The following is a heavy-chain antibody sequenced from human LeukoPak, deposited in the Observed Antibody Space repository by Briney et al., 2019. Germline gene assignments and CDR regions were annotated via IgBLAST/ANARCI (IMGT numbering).Heavy chain of an antibody. D-gene: IGHD6-13*01. CDR3: TTDQSSPDAFDI. Sequence: GGSLRLSCAASGFTFSSYAMSWVRQAPGKGLEWVGRIKSKTDGGTTDYAAPVKGRFTISRDDSKNTLYLQMNSLKTEDTAVYYCTTDQSSPDAFDIWGQGTMVTVSS. CDR2: IKSKTDGGTT. J-gene: IGHJ3*02. V-gene: IGHV3-15*01. CDR1: GFTFSSYA.